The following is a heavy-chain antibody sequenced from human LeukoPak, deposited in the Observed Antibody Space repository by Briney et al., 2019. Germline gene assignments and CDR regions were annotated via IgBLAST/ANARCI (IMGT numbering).Heavy chain of an antibody. V-gene: IGHV3-66*01. D-gene: IGHD5-18*01. Sequence: GGSLRLSCAASGFTVSSNYMSWVRQAPGKGLEWVSVIYSGGSTHYADSVKGRFTISRDNSKNTLYLQMNSLRAEDTAVYYCARGYRGYSYGYPFDYWGQGTLVTVSS. CDR1: GFTVSSNY. CDR3: ARGYRGYSYGYPFDY. J-gene: IGHJ4*02. CDR2: IYSGGST.